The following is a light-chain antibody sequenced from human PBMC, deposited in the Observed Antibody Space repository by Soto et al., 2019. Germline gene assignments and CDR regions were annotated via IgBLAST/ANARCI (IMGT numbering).Light chain of an antibody. J-gene: IGKJ5*01. CDR1: QSVSSY. CDR2: DVS. Sequence: EIVLTQSPGTLSLSPGERATLSCRASQSVSSYLAWYQQKAGQAPRLLMYDVSIRATGIPDRFSGSGSGTDFTLTIGRLEPEDFAVYYCQQFADSYTFGQGTRLEIK. V-gene: IGKV3D-20*02. CDR3: QQFADSYT.